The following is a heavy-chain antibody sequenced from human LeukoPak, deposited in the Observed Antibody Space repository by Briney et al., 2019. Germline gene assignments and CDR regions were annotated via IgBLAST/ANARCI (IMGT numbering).Heavy chain of an antibody. CDR3: ARDLGVGYGFDN. Sequence: SQSLSLTRTVAGGSVSSDYWSWIRQPAGSGLEWNGFIFTNGRTTYNPPLKGRVTMSVDTSTNQFSLKLSSVTAADTAVYYCARDLGVGYGFDNWGQGTMVTVSS. CDR1: GGSVSSDY. CDR2: IFTNGRT. J-gene: IGHJ3*02. V-gene: IGHV4-4*07. D-gene: IGHD5-12*01.